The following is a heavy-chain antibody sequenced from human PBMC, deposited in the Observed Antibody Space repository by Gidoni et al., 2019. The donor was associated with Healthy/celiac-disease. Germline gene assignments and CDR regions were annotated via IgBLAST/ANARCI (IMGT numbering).Heavy chain of an antibody. J-gene: IGHJ4*02. Sequence: QVQLQESGPGRVKPSQTLSRTCTVSGGSISSGGYYWSWIRQHPGKGLEWIGYIYYSGSTYYKPSLKSRVTISVDTSKNHFSLKLSSVTAADTAVYYCARENSAGYFDYWGQGTLVTVSS. CDR1: GGSISSGGYY. D-gene: IGHD6-13*01. V-gene: IGHV4-31*03. CDR2: IYYSGST. CDR3: ARENSAGYFDY.